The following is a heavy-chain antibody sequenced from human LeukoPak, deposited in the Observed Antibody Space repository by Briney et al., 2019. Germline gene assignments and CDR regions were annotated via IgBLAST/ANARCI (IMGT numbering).Heavy chain of an antibody. CDR3: ARLESSWRHFDY. CDR1: GGSFSGYY. CDR2: INHSGST. J-gene: IGHJ4*02. D-gene: IGHD6-13*01. V-gene: IGHV4-34*01. Sequence: PSETLSLTCAVYGGSFSGYYWSWIRQPPGKGLEWIGEINHSGSTNYNPSLKSRVTISVDTSKNQFSLKLSSVTAADTAVYYCARLESSWRHFDYWGQGTLVTVSS.